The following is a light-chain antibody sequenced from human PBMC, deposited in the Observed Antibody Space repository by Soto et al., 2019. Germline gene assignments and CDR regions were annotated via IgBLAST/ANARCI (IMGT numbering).Light chain of an antibody. J-gene: IGLJ2*01. CDR1: SSDVGGYNY. V-gene: IGLV2-11*01. CDR3: CSYAGSCVV. Sequence: QSALTQPRSVSGSPGQSVTISCTGTSSDVGGYNYVSWYQQHPGKAPKLMIYGVSKRPSGVPDRFSGSKSGNTASLTISGLQAEEEADYYCCSYAGSCVVFGGGTKVTVL. CDR2: GVS.